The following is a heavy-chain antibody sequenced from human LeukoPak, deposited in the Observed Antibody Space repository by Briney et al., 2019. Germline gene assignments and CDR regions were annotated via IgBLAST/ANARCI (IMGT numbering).Heavy chain of an antibody. CDR3: ARERTVMVSREFDY. D-gene: IGHD5-18*01. V-gene: IGHV3-30*03. CDR2: ISYDGRSK. CDR1: GFTFSSYG. J-gene: IGHJ4*02. Sequence: GGSPRLSCAASGFTFSSYGMHWVRQAPGKGLEWVAVISYDGRSKYYADSVKGRFTISRDNSKSTLNLQMNSLRAEDTAVYYCARERTVMVSREFDYWGQGTLVIVSS.